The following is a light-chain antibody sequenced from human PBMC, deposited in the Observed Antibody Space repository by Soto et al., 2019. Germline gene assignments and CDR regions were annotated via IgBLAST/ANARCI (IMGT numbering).Light chain of an antibody. CDR3: QQRYNWPIT. J-gene: IGKJ5*01. CDR1: QSINNAY. V-gene: IGKV3D-20*02. CDR2: GAS. Sequence: EIVLTQSPGTLSLSPGERATLSCRASQSINNAYLAWYQQKPGQAPRLLIFGASNRATGIPDRFSGSGSGTDFTLTISSLEPEDFSVYYCQQRYNWPITFGQGTRLEIK.